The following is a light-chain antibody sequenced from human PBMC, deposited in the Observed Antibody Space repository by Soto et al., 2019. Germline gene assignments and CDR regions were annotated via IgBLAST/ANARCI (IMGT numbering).Light chain of an antibody. J-gene: IGKJ1*01. CDR3: QQSYSTTWT. Sequence: DIRMTQSPSSLSASVGDRVTITCQASQDISNYLNWYQQTPGKAPKLLIYDASNLETGVPSRFSGSGSETDFTLTISSLQPEDFATYSCQQSYSTTWTFGQGTKVDIK. V-gene: IGKV1-39*01. CDR2: DAS. CDR1: QDISNY.